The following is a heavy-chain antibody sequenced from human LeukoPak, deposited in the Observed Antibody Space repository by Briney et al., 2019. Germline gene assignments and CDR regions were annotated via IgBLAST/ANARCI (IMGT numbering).Heavy chain of an antibody. CDR1: GFTFSSYW. CDR3: ARALTA. CDR2: ISSSSSTI. Sequence: GGSLRLPCAASGFTFSSYWMHWVRQAPGKGLEWVSYISSSSSTIYYADSVKGRFTISRDNAKNSLYLQMNSLRAEDTAVYYCARALTAWGQGTLVTVSS. V-gene: IGHV3-48*01. J-gene: IGHJ5*02.